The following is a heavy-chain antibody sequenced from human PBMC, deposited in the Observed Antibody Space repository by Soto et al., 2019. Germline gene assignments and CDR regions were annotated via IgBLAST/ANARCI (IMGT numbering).Heavy chain of an antibody. J-gene: IGHJ4*02. CDR3: ARDRSYQLSVYYFDY. Sequence: ASVKVSCKASGYTFTSYAMHWVRQAPGQRLEWMGWINAGNGNTKYSQKFQGRVTITRDTSASTAYMELSSLRSEDTAVYYCARDRSYQLSVYYFDYWGQGTLVTVSS. D-gene: IGHD2-2*01. V-gene: IGHV1-3*01. CDR2: INAGNGNT. CDR1: GYTFTSYA.